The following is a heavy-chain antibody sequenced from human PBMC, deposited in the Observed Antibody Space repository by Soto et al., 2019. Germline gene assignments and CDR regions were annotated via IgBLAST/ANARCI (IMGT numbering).Heavy chain of an antibody. J-gene: IGHJ4*02. D-gene: IGHD3-10*01. CDR3: ARRGSGSYSDY. CDR2: IYYSGST. Sequence: SETLSLTCTVSGGTISSSSYYWGWIRQPPGKGLEWIGSIYYSGSTYYNPSLKSRVTISVDTSKNQFSLKLSSVTASDTAVYYCARRGSGSYSDYWGQGTLVTVSS. CDR1: GGTISSSSYY. V-gene: IGHV4-39*01.